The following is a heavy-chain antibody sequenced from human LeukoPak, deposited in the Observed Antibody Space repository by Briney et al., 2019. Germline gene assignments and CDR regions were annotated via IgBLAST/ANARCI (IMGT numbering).Heavy chain of an antibody. Sequence: TGGSLRLSCAASGFTFSSYSMNWVRQAPGKGLEWVSSISSSSRYIYYADSVKGRFTISRDNAKNSLYLQMNSLRAEDTAVYYCATAYGGNPVAFDIWGQGTMVTVSS. CDR2: ISSSSRYI. CDR1: GFTFSSYS. D-gene: IGHD4-23*01. CDR3: ATAYGGNPVAFDI. V-gene: IGHV3-21*01. J-gene: IGHJ3*02.